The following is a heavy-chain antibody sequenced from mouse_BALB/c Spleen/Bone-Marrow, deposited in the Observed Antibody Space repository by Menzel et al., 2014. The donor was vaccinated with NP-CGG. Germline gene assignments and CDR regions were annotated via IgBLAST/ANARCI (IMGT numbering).Heavy chain of an antibody. V-gene: IGHV7-3*02. D-gene: IGHD2-2*01. CDR1: RFTFTDYY. CDR2: IRNKANGYTT. CDR3: ARDGYDDY. Sequence: EVHLVESGGGLVQPGGSLRLSCATSRFTFTDYYMSWVRQPPGKALEWLGFIRNKANGYTTEYSASVKGRFTISRDNSQSILYLQMNTLRAEDSATYYCARDGYDDYWGQGTTLTVSS. J-gene: IGHJ2*01.